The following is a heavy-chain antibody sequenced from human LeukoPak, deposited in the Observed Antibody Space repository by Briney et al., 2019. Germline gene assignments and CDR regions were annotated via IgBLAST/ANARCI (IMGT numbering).Heavy chain of an antibody. CDR3: ARDSGYDRADAFDI. J-gene: IGHJ3*02. CDR1: GYTFTSYG. CDR2: ISAYNGNT. D-gene: IGHD5-12*01. Sequence: ASVKVSRMASGYTFTSYGISWVRQAPGQGLEWMGWISAYNGNTNYAQKLQGRVTMTTDPSTSTAYMELRSLRSDDTAVYYCARDSGYDRADAFDIWGQGTMVTVSS. V-gene: IGHV1-18*01.